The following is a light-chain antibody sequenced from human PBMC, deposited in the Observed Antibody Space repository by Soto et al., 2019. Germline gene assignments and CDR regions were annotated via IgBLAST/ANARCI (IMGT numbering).Light chain of an antibody. CDR3: QQSYSSPPT. V-gene: IGKV3-15*01. CDR2: DTS. CDR1: QGIGDT. J-gene: IGKJ1*01. Sequence: EIVMAQSPATLSVSPGERATLSCRASQGIGDTLAWYQHKPGQTPRLLSYDTSTRATCVPTRFSGSRSGPDFTLTISSLQPEEFATYYCQQSYSSPPTFGQGTKLDIK.